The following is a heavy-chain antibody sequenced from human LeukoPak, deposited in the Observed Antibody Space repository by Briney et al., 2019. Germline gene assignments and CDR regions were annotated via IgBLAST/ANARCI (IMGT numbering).Heavy chain of an antibody. CDR3: ILRDIVVVPAARTFDY. D-gene: IGHD2-2*01. V-gene: IGHV3-15*01. Sequence: GGSLRLSCAASGFTFNNAWMSWVRQAPGKGLEWVGRIKSKTDGGTTDYAAPVKGRFTISRDDSKNTLYLQMNSLKTEDTAVYYCILRDIVVVPAARTFDYWGQGTLVTVSS. CDR1: GFTFNNAW. CDR2: IKSKTDGGTT. J-gene: IGHJ4*02.